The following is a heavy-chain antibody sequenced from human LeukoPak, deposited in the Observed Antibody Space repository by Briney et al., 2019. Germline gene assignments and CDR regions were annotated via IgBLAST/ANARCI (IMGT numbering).Heavy chain of an antibody. CDR2: IKSKTDGGTT. CDR3: TTEGAHYDTLTGYYLGGLGGFDY. CDR1: GFTFSNAW. Sequence: GGSLRLSCAASGFTFSNAWMSWVRQAPGKGLEWVGRIKSKTDGGTTDYAAPVKGRFTISRDDSKNTLYLQMNSLKTEDTAVYYCTTEGAHYDTLTGYYLGGLGGFDYWGQGTLVTVSS. D-gene: IGHD3-9*01. J-gene: IGHJ4*02. V-gene: IGHV3-15*01.